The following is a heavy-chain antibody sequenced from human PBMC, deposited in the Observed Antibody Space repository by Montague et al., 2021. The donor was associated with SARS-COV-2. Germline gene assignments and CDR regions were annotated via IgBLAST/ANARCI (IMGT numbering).Heavy chain of an antibody. J-gene: IGHJ6*02. CDR2: ILYDGSNK. CDR1: GFTFSSYA. CDR3: ARDRIGLRLGELSLREGHYGMDV. Sequence: SLRLSCEASGFTFSSYAMHWVRQAPVKGLEWVAVILYDGSNKYYXDSXQGRFTISRDNSKNTLYLQMNSLRAEDTAVYYCARDRIGLRLGELSLREGHYGMDVRGQGTTVTVSS. D-gene: IGHD3-16*02. V-gene: IGHV3-30-3*01.